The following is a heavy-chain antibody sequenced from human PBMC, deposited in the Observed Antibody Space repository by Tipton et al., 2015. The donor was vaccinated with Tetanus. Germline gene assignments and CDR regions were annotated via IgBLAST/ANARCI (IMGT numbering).Heavy chain of an antibody. J-gene: IGHJ4*02. CDR3: ARGRGYGGNLGDYFDY. V-gene: IGHV4-59*01. CDR1: GGSISSYY. Sequence: TLSLTCTVSGGSISSYYWSWIRQPPGKGLEWIGYIYYSGSTNYNPSLKSRVTISVDTSKNQFSLKLSSVTAADTAVYYCARGRGYGGNLGDYFDYWGQGTLVTVSS. CDR2: IYYSGST. D-gene: IGHD4-23*01.